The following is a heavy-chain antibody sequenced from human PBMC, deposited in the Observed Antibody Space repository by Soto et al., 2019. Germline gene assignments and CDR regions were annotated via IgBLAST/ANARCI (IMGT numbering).Heavy chain of an antibody. V-gene: IGHV3-23*01. J-gene: IGHJ3*02. CDR2: ISGSGGST. CDR3: AKDKMRTRLRYFDWFPDAFDI. CDR1: GFTFSSYA. D-gene: IGHD3-9*01. Sequence: AGGSLRLSCAASGFTFSSYAMSWVRQAPGKGLEWVSAISGSGGSTYYADSVKGRFTISRVNSKNTLYLQMNSLRAEDTAVYYCAKDKMRTRLRYFDWFPDAFDIWGQGTMVTVSS.